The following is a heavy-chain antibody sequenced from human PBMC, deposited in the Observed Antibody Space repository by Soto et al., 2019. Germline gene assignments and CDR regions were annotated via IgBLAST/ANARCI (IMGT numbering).Heavy chain of an antibody. CDR3: AREFLYDYYGMDV. Sequence: GGSLRLSCAASGFTFSDYYMSWIRQAPGKGLEWVSYISSSSSYTNYADSVKGRFTISRDNAKNSLYLQMNSLRAEDTAVYYCAREFLYDYYGMDVWGQGTTVTVSS. D-gene: IGHD3-3*01. CDR1: GFTFSDYY. CDR2: ISSSSSYT. J-gene: IGHJ6*02. V-gene: IGHV3-11*06.